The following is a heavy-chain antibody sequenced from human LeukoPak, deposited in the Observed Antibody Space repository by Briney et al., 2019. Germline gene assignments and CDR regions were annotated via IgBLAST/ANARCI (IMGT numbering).Heavy chain of an antibody. CDR3: AKSNGYGLVDI. CDR1: GFTFSNAW. D-gene: IGHD3-10*01. Sequence: GSLRLSCAVSGFTFSNAWMSWVRQPPGKGLEWIGNIFYSGSTYYSPSLKSRVTISLDTSRNQFSLKLNSVTAADTAVYYCAKSNGYGLVDIWGQGTMVTVSS. CDR2: IFYSGST. J-gene: IGHJ3*02. V-gene: IGHV4-4*02.